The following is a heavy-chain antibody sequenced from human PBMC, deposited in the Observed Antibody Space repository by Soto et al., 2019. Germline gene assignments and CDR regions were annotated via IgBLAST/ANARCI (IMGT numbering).Heavy chain of an antibody. D-gene: IGHD6-13*01. V-gene: IGHV4-31*03. CDR3: ARAMYSSSWSRLYYFDY. Sequence: SETLSLTCTVSGGSISSGGYYWSWIRQHPGKGLEWIGYIYYSGSTYYNPSLKSRVTISVDTSKNQFSLKLSSVTAADTAVYYCARAMYSSSWSRLYYFDYWGQGTLVTVSS. J-gene: IGHJ4*02. CDR2: IYYSGST. CDR1: GGSISSGGYY.